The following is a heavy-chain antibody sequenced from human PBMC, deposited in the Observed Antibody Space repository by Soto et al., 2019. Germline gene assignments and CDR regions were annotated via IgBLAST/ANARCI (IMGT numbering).Heavy chain of an antibody. J-gene: IGHJ1*01. CDR2: INAGNGDT. V-gene: IGHV1-3*01. Sequence: GASVKVSCKDSGYTFTSYGISWVRQAPGQRLEWMGWINAGNGDTKYSQKFQDRVAITRDTSASTAYMELSSLRSEDTAGYYCTRAPRGKNWGQGTLVTVSS. D-gene: IGHD2-15*01. CDR3: TRAPRGKN. CDR1: GYTFTSYG.